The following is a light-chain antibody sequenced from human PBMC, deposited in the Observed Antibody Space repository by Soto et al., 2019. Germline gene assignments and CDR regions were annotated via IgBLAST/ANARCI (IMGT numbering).Light chain of an antibody. V-gene: IGKV3-11*01. CDR1: QSVSSY. Sequence: ETVLTQSPATLSLSPGDRATLSCRASQSVSSYLAWYQQKPGQAPRLLIYDASNRATDIPARFSGSGSGTDFSLTISSLEPEDSAVYYCQQRSNRPPTFGGGTKVEIK. CDR2: DAS. CDR3: QQRSNRPPT. J-gene: IGKJ4*01.